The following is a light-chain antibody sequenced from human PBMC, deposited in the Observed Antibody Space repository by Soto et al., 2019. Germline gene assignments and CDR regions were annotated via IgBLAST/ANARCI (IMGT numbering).Light chain of an antibody. Sequence: DIQMTQSPSTLSASVGDRVTISCRASQSVNGWLAWYQQTPGRAPKLLIYDASSLKSGVSSRFSSSGSGAEFTLTISSLHPEDFATYYCQHYYSYPWTFGQGTKVDI. CDR3: QHYYSYPWT. V-gene: IGKV1-5*01. CDR2: DAS. J-gene: IGKJ1*01. CDR1: QSVNGW.